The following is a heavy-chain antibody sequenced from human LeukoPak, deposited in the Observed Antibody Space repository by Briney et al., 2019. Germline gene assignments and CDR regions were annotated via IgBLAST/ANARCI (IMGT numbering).Heavy chain of an antibody. CDR3: ARRINSSSWLRGAYFDY. D-gene: IGHD6-13*01. V-gene: IGHV4-39*01. CDR1: GGSISSSSYY. CDR2: IYYSGST. Sequence: SETLSLTCTVPGGSISSSSYYWGWIRQPPGTGLEWIGSIYYSGSTYYNPSLKSRVTISVDTSKNQFSLKLSSVTAADTAVYYCARRINSSSWLRGAYFDYWGQGTLVTVSS. J-gene: IGHJ4*02.